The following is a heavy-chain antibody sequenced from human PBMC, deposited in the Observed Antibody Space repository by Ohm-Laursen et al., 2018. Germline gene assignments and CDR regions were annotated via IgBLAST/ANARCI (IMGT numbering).Heavy chain of an antibody. V-gene: IGHV3-53*01. CDR3: ARVAVTASREYDY. Sequence: SLRLSCAASGFTVSSNYMSWVRQAPGKGLERVSVIYTGGSTYYADSVKGRFTISRDNAKNSLYLQMNSLRAEYTAVYYCARVAVTASREYDYWGQGTLVTVSS. J-gene: IGHJ4*02. D-gene: IGHD2-21*02. CDR1: GFTVSSNY. CDR2: IYTGGST.